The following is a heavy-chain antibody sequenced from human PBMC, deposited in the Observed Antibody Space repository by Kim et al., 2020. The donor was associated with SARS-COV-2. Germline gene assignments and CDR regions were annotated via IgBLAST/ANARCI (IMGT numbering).Heavy chain of an antibody. J-gene: IGHJ2*01. CDR3: AKDLRYWYFDL. CDR2: ITVNGSAT. CDR1: EFTFSSYA. Sequence: GGSLRLSCVASEFTFSSYAMSWVRQAPGKGLEWVSTITVNGSATFYVDSVKGRFIISRDDSRSTLFLQMSSLRPEDTAGYYFAKDLRYWYFDLWGRGTLVTVSS. V-gene: IGHV3-23*01.